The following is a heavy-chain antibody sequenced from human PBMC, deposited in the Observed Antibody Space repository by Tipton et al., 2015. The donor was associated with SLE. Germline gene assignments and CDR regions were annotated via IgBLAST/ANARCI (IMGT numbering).Heavy chain of an antibody. Sequence: TLSLTCTVSGGSISSSSHYWSWIRQPPGKGLEWIGYIYYSGSTNYNPSLKSRVTISVDTSKNQFPLKLSSVTAADTAVYYCARAGGDSSGWDFDYWGQGTLVTVPS. CDR1: GGSISSSSHY. CDR2: IYYSGST. V-gene: IGHV4-61*01. D-gene: IGHD6-19*01. J-gene: IGHJ4*02. CDR3: ARAGGDSSGWDFDY.